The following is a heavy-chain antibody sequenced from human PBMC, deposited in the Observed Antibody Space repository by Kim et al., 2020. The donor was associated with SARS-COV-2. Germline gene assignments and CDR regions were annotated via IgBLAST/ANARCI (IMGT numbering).Heavy chain of an antibody. CDR3: ARQYKLGWYNNWFDP. Sequence: GGSLRLSCAASGFTFSNYDMHWVRQAPGKGLEWLSFISDSGNTIDYADSLKGRFTISRDNAENSLYLQMNTLRAEDTAVYYCARQYKLGWYNNWFDPWGQGTLVTVSS. D-gene: IGHD6-19*01. J-gene: IGHJ5*02. CDR2: ISDSGNTI. CDR1: GFTFSNYD. V-gene: IGHV3-48*03.